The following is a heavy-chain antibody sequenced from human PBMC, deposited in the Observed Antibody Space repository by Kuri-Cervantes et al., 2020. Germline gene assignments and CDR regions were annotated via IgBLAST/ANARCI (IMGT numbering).Heavy chain of an antibody. J-gene: IGHJ6*02. Sequence: SVKVSCKASGGTFSSYTISWVRQAPGQGLEWMGRIIPILGIANYAQKFQGRVTITADESTSTAYMELSSLRSEDTAVYYCARDYSYDAYYYYGMDVWGQGTTVTVSS. D-gene: IGHD5-12*01. CDR2: IIPILGIA. V-gene: IGHV1-69*04. CDR3: ARDYSYDAYYYYGMDV. CDR1: GGTFSSYT.